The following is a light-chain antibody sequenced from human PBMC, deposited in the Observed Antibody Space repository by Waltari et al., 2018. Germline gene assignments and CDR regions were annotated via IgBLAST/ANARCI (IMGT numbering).Light chain of an antibody. CDR1: SSDVGVFDY. J-gene: IGLJ2*01. V-gene: IGLV2-8*01. Sequence: QSALTQPPSASGSPGQSVTISCTGTSSDVGVFDYVSWYPQHPGKVPRLMIYEVSKRPSGVPDRFSGSKSGNTASLTVSGLQVEDEADYYCSSFAGSSQMLFGGGTKLTVL. CDR3: SSFAGSSQML. CDR2: EVS.